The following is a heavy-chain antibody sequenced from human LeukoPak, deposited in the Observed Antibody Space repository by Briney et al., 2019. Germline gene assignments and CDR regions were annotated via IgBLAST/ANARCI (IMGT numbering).Heavy chain of an antibody. CDR3: ARDPPRGEYHFDY. CDR2: IWYDGSNK. Sequence: GRSLRLSCAASGFTFNSYGMHWVRQAPGEGLEWVAVIWYDGSNKYYADSVKGRFTISRDNSNNTLYLQMNSLRADDTAVYYCARDPPRGEYHFDYWGQGTLVTVSS. J-gene: IGHJ4*02. D-gene: IGHD3-16*01. CDR1: GFTFNSYG. V-gene: IGHV3-33*01.